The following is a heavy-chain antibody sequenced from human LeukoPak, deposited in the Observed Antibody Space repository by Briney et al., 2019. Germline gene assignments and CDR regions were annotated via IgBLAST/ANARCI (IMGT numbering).Heavy chain of an antibody. CDR3: ARDKQPYDSTGDLGY. Sequence: GGSLRLSCAASGFSFSSYSMNWVRQAPGQGLEWVSSISSSSSYIYYADSVKGRFTISRDNAKNSLYLQMNSLRAEDTAVYYCARDKQPYDSTGDLGYWGQGTLVTVSS. D-gene: IGHD3-22*01. J-gene: IGHJ4*02. CDR1: GFSFSSYS. CDR2: ISSSSSYI. V-gene: IGHV3-21*01.